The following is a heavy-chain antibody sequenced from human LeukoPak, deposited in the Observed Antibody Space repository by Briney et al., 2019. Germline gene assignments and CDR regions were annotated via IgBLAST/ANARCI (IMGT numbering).Heavy chain of an antibody. CDR2: ISWNSGRI. CDR1: GFTFDDYA. J-gene: IGHJ1*01. CDR3: AKSSPGYSSGWLQH. D-gene: IGHD6-19*01. V-gene: IGHV3-9*03. Sequence: GGSLRLSCAPSGFTFDDYAMHWARQAPGKGLEWVSGISWNSGRIDYADSVKGRFTISRDNAKKSLYLQMNSLRAEDMALYYCAKSSPGYSSGWLQHWGQGTLVTVSS.